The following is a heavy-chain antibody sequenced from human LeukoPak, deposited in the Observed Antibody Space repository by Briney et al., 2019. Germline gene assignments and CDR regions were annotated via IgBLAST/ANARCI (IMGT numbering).Heavy chain of an antibody. Sequence: GGSLRLSCAASGFTFIDYSMNWVRQAPGKGLEWISYVGISSGNTKYADSVKGRFTISGDSAKYSVFLQMNSLRVEDTAVYYCARDHRYAFDNWGQGTLVTVSS. CDR1: GFTFIDYS. D-gene: IGHD5-12*01. CDR3: ARDHRYAFDN. J-gene: IGHJ4*02. CDR2: VGISSGNT. V-gene: IGHV3-48*04.